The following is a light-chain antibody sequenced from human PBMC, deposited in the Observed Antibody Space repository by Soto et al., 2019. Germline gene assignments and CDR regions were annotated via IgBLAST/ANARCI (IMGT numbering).Light chain of an antibody. CDR3: SSYTSSSTLVV. Sequence: QSVLTQPASVSGSPGQSITISCTGTSSDVGGYNYVSWYQQHPGKAPKLMIYDGSNRPSGVSNRFSGSKSGNTASLTLSGRQAEDEADYYCSSYTSSSTLVVFGGGTKLNVL. V-gene: IGLV2-14*01. CDR1: SSDVGGYNY. CDR2: DGS. J-gene: IGLJ2*01.